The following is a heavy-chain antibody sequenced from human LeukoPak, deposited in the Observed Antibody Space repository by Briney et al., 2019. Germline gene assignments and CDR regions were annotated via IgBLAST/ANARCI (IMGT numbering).Heavy chain of an antibody. CDR2: IYPGDSDT. D-gene: IGHD2-2*01. J-gene: IGHJ5*02. CDR1: GYRFTSYW. Sequence: GESLKISCKGSGYRFTSYWIGWVRQMPGKGLEWMGIIYPGDSDTRYSPSFQGQVTISADKSITTAYLQWSSLKAADTAMYYCARHVSVPDAILNQGWFDPWGQGTLVTVSS. V-gene: IGHV5-51*01. CDR3: ARHVSVPDAILNQGWFDP.